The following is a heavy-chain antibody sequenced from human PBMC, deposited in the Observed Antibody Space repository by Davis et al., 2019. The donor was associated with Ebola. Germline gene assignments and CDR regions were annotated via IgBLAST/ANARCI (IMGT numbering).Heavy chain of an antibody. CDR3: ARMTTAMVTGGFDY. CDR1: GFSLSTSGMC. J-gene: IGHJ4*02. V-gene: IGHV2-70*01. Sequence: SGPTLVKPTQALTLTCTFSGFSLSTSGMCVSWIRQPPGKALEWLALIDWDDDKYYSTALKTRLTISKDTSKNQVVLTMTNMDPVDTATYYCARMTTAMVTGGFDYWGQGTLVTVSS. D-gene: IGHD5-18*01. CDR2: IDWDDDK.